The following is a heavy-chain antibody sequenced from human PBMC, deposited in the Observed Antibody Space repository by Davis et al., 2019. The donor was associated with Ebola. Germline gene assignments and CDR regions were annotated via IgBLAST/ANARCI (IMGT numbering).Heavy chain of an antibody. CDR3: TSLQEGYRSGGSHYRGRWFDP. D-gene: IGHD2-15*01. CDR1: GYTLSDLS. CDR2: FESVDGET. Sequence: ASVTVSCKVSGYTLSDLSIHWVRQAPGKGLEWMGGFESVDGETTYAQELQGRVTLTEDTSTDTAYMELSSLRSDDTAVYYCTSLQEGYRSGGSHYRGRWFDPWGQGTLVTVSS. V-gene: IGHV1-24*01. J-gene: IGHJ5*02.